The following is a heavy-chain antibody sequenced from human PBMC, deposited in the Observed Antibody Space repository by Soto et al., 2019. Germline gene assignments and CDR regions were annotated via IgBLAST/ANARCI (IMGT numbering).Heavy chain of an antibody. J-gene: IGHJ4*02. CDR1: GFSFGTYA. Sequence: PGGSLRLSCAASGFSFGTYAMHWVRQAPGRGLKWVAVISDVGNTKYYADYVKGRFTISRYNSTNTLYLQLYSLRTEDAAVYYCASSYFYDSGGYYPFDTWGQGTLVAVS. D-gene: IGHD3-22*01. CDR3: ASSYFYDSGGYYPFDT. V-gene: IGHV3-30-3*01. CDR2: ISDVGNTK.